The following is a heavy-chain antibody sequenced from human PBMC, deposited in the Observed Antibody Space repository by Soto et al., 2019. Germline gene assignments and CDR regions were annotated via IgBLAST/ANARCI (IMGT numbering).Heavy chain of an antibody. CDR1: GYSISTYW. V-gene: IGHV3-7*01. CDR3: AALDTAMVKTAGY. D-gene: IGHD5-18*01. Sequence: PGGSLRLSCAASGYSISTYWMSWVRQAPGKGLEWVANVKQDGSEEYYVDSVKGRFTISRDNAKNSLYLQMNSLRAEDKAVYYCAALDTAMVKTAGYWGQGTLVTV. CDR2: VKQDGSEE. J-gene: IGHJ4*02.